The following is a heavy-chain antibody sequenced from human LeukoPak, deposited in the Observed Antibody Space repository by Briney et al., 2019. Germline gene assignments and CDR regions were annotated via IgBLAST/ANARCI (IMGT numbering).Heavy chain of an antibody. V-gene: IGHV4-34*01. CDR1: GGSFSGYY. Sequence: SETLSLTCAVYGGSFSGYYWSWIRQPPGKGLEWIGEINHSGSTNYNPSLKSRVTISVDTSKNQFSLKLSSVTAADTAVYYCARGRLAARLNGVTWIDYWGQGTLVTVSS. CDR2: INHSGST. J-gene: IGHJ4*02. CDR3: ARGRLAARLNGVTWIDY. D-gene: IGHD6-6*01.